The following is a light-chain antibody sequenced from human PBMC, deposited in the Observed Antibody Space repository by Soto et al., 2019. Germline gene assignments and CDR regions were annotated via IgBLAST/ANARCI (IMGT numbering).Light chain of an antibody. CDR2: DVS. CDR1: SSDVGSYNY. Sequence: QSVLTQPASVSGSPGQSITISCTGTSSDVGSYNYVSWYQQHPAKAPILMIYDVSNRPSGVSNRFSGSKSGNTASLTISGLQSEDDADYYCSSYTTSSTRVFGGGTKRTVL. J-gene: IGLJ3*02. CDR3: SSYTTSSTRV. V-gene: IGLV2-14*01.